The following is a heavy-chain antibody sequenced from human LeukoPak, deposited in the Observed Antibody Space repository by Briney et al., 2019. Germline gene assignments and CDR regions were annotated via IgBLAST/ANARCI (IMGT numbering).Heavy chain of an antibody. CDR2: MNPNSGNT. Sequence: GASVKVSCKASGYTFTSYDINWVRQATGQGLEWMGWMNPNSGNTGYAQKFQGIFTMTRNTSIITAYVELSSLRSEDTAVYYCARGGYCSGGSCRALKNWFDPWGQGTLVTVSS. CDR3: ARGGYCSGGSCRALKNWFDP. J-gene: IGHJ5*02. V-gene: IGHV1-8*01. CDR1: GYTFTSYD. D-gene: IGHD2-15*01.